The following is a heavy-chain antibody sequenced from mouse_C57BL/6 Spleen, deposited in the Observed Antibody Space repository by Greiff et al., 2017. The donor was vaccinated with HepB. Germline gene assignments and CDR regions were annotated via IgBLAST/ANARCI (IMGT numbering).Heavy chain of an antibody. D-gene: IGHD2-4*01. CDR1: GYTFTNYW. CDR3: ARGGDYDAAWFAY. V-gene: IGHV1-63*01. CDR2: IYPGGGYT. Sequence: QVQLQQSGAELVRPGTSVKMSCKASGYTFTNYWIGWAKQRPGHGLEWIGDIYPGGGYTNYNEKFKGKATLTADKSSSTAYMQFSSLTSEDSAIYYCARGGDYDAAWFAYWGQGTLVTVSA. J-gene: IGHJ3*01.